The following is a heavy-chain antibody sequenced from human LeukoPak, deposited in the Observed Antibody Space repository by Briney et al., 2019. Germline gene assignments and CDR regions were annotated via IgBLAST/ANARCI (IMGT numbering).Heavy chain of an antibody. J-gene: IGHJ4*02. CDR3: ASSLVVINAPFDY. CDR2: ISSSSSYI. D-gene: IGHD3-22*01. CDR1: GFTFSSYS. Sequence: GGSLRHSCAASGFTFSSYSRNWVRQAPGKGLEWVSSISSSSSYIYYADSVKGRFTISRDNAKNSLYLQMNSLRAEDTAVYYCASSLVVINAPFDYWGQGTLVTVSS. V-gene: IGHV3-21*01.